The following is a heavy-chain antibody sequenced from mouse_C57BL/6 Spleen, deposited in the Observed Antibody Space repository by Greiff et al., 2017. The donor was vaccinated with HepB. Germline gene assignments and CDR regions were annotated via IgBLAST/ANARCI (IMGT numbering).Heavy chain of an antibody. D-gene: IGHD2-4*01. Sequence: EVQLQQSGPELVKPGASVKILCKASGYTFTDYNMDWVKQSHGKSLEWTGDIHLNNVGTIYNQKFKGKATLSGDKSSGPAYMVLRGLTSVDTAVYYCARSYDYDEAWFAYWGQGTLGTVSA. CDR1: GYTFTDYN. J-gene: IGHJ3*01. CDR2: IHLNNVGT. CDR3: ARSYDYDEAWFAY. V-gene: IGHV1-18*01.